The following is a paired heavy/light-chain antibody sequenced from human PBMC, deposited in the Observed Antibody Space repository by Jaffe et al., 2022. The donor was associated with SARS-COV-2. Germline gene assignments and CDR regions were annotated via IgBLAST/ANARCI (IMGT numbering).Light chain of an antibody. J-gene: IGLJ3*02. CDR3: CSYAGSFRV. CDR1: SSDVGGYNY. V-gene: IGLV2-11*01. Sequence: QSALTQPRSVSGSPGQSVTISCTGTSSDVGGYNYVSWYQQHPGKAPKLMIYDVSKRPSGVPDRFSGSKSGNTASLTISGLQAEDEADYYCCSYAGSFRVFGGGTKLTVL. CDR2: DVS.
Heavy chain of an antibody. Sequence: QVQLQQWGAGLLKPSETLSLTCAVYGGSFSGYYWSWIRQPPGKGLEWIGEINHSGSANYNPSLKSRVTISVDTSKNQFSLRLSSVTAADTAVYYCAKGRIRLSYGVGGYMDVWGKGTTVTVSS. V-gene: IGHV4-34*01. D-gene: IGHD4-17*01. J-gene: IGHJ6*03. CDR2: INHSGSA. CDR3: AKGRIRLSYGVGGYMDV. CDR1: GGSFSGYY.